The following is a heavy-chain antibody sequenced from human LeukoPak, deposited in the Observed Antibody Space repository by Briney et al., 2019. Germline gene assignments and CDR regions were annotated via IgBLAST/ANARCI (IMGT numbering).Heavy chain of an antibody. J-gene: IGHJ3*02. CDR2: ISSSSSYI. Sequence: GGSLRLSCAAPGFTFSSYSMNWVRQAPGKGLEWVSSISSSSSYIYYADSVKGRFTISRDNAKNSLYLQMNSLRAEDTAVYYCARDPWSGPSDDAFDIWGQGTMVTVSS. CDR1: GFTFSSYS. V-gene: IGHV3-21*01. D-gene: IGHD1-1*01. CDR3: ARDPWSGPSDDAFDI.